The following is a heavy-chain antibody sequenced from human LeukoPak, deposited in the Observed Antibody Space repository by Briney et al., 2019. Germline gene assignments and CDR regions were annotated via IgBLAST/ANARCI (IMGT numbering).Heavy chain of an antibody. CDR1: GGSVSSSSYY. J-gene: IGHJ5*02. D-gene: IGHD3-3*01. V-gene: IGHV4-39*01. CDR3: ARSDFSMYTWFDP. Sequence: SETLSLTCTVSGGSVSSSSYYWGWIRQPPGRGPEWIGTIFYTGSTYYNPSLKSRVTISVDTSKNQFSLKVTSVTAADTAVYYCARSDFSMYTWFDPWGQEPRSPSPQ. CDR2: IFYTGST.